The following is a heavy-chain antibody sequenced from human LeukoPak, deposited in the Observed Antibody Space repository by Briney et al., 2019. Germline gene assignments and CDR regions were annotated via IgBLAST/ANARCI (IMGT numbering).Heavy chain of an antibody. CDR1: GYGFSDYY. J-gene: IGHJ1*01. Sequence: ASVKVSCKASGYGFSDYYMRWVRQAPGQGLEWMGFINPNSGGTNYAQKFQGRVTMTRDTSISTAYMELSSLTSDDTAVYYCARDLEGYHYGSGNYPQWGQGTLITVSS. CDR2: INPNSGGT. V-gene: IGHV1-2*02. CDR3: ARDLEGYHYGSGNYPQ. D-gene: IGHD3-10*01.